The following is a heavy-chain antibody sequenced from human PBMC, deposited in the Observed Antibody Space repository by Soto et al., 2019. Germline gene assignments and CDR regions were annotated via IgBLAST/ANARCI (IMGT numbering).Heavy chain of an antibody. Sequence: PGGSLRLSCAASGFTFSSYAMSWVRQAPGKGLEWVSAISGSGGSTYYADSVKGRITISRDNSKNTLYLQMNSLRAEDTAVYYCVYYYGSGSYYKFDYWGQGTLVTVSS. CDR1: GFTFSSYA. CDR3: VYYYGSGSYYKFDY. D-gene: IGHD3-10*01. CDR2: ISGSGGST. V-gene: IGHV3-23*01. J-gene: IGHJ4*02.